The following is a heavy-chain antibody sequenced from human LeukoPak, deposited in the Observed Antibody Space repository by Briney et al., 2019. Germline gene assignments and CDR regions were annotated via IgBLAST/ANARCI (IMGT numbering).Heavy chain of an antibody. J-gene: IGHJ4*02. CDR2: IIPIFGTA. CDR1: GGTSSSYA. D-gene: IGHD3-10*01. Sequence: GASVKVSCKASGGTSSSYAVSWVRQAPGQGLEWMGGIIPIFGTANYAQKFQGRVTITADESTSTAYMELSSLRSEDTAVYYCVSGPENFDYWGQGTLVTVSS. CDR3: VSGPENFDY. V-gene: IGHV1-69*13.